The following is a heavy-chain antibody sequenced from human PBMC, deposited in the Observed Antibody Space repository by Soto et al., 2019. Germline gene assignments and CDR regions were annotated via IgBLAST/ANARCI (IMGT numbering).Heavy chain of an antibody. D-gene: IGHD3-22*01. J-gene: IGHJ4*02. Sequence: QVPLVQSGAEVKKPGSSVKVSCKASGGTFGRYTLCWVRQSPGQGLEWMGEITPFLGTANSAQKFQGRVTITADESTGTAYMELCSLRSEDTAVYYCARTHFYETGGVFDYFDYWGQGTLVTVSS. CDR1: GGTFGRYT. V-gene: IGHV1-69*01. CDR3: ARTHFYETGGVFDYFDY. CDR2: ITPFLGTA.